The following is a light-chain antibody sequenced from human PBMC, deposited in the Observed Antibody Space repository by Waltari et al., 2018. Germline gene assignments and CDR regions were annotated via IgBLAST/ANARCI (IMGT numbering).Light chain of an antibody. CDR2: KAS. J-gene: IGKJ4*01. V-gene: IGKV1-5*03. Sequence: DVQMTQSPATLSASVGDRVTITCRASQSITDWLAWYQQKPRKAPKLLIYKASTLESGVPSRFIGTRSGTEFTLTISNLQPDDFATYYCQQYTIYPLTFGGGTKVSI. CDR3: QQYTIYPLT. CDR1: QSITDW.